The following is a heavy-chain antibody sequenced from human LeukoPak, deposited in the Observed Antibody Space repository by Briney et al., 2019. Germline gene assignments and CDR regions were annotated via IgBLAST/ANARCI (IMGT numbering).Heavy chain of an antibody. CDR1: GGTFNNSA. Sequence: SVKVSCKTSGGTFNNSAISWVRQAPGQGLEWLGGIMPLFGTAGYAQKFQGRVTITKDESTRTVYLELTSLTSDDTAVYYCARDGYYDSSGYRLDPWGQGTLVTVSS. J-gene: IGHJ5*02. D-gene: IGHD3-22*01. V-gene: IGHV1-69*05. CDR3: ARDGYYDSSGYRLDP. CDR2: IMPLFGTA.